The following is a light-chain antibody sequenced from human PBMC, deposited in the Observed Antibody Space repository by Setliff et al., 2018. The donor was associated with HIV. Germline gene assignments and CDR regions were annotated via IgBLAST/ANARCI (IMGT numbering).Light chain of an antibody. V-gene: IGLV2-11*01. J-gene: IGLJ1*01. CDR3: CSYAGTYTYI. CDR1: SNDIGGYNY. Sequence: QSVLTQPASVSGSPGQTITISCTGTSNDIGGYNYVSWYQQHPGEAPKLIIYNVSKRPSGVPDRFSGSKSGDTASLTISGLQSEDEADYYCCSYAGTYTYIFGTGTKVTVL. CDR2: NVS.